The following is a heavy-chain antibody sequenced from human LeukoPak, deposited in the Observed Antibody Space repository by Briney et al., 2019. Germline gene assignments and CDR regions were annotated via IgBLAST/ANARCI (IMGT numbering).Heavy chain of an antibody. CDR2: ISAYNGNT. J-gene: IGHJ4*02. V-gene: IGHV1-18*01. Sequence: ASVKVSCKASGYTFTSYGISWVRQAPGQGLEWMGWISAYNGNTNYAQKLQGRVTMTTDTSTSTAYMELRSLRSDDTAVYYCARVLGTIAVAGPPGYWGEGTLVTVSS. CDR1: GYTFTSYG. D-gene: IGHD6-19*01. CDR3: ARVLGTIAVAGPPGY.